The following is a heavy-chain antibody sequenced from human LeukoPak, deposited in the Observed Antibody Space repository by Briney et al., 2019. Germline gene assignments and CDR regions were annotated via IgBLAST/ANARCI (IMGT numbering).Heavy chain of an antibody. CDR3: AKGTYYPNYSFAY. CDR1: GFTVSSYA. D-gene: IGHD2-21*01. CDR2: ISGSGGST. Sequence: GGSLRLSCAASGFTVSSYAMSWVRQAPGKGLEWVSTISGSGGSTYYADSVKGRFTISRDNSKNTLYLQMNSLRAEDTAVYYCAKGTYYPNYSFAYWGLGTLVTVSS. J-gene: IGHJ4*01. V-gene: IGHV3-23*01.